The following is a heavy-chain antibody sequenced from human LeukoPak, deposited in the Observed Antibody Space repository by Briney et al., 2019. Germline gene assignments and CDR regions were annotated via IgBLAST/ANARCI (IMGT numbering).Heavy chain of an antibody. V-gene: IGHV1-46*01. Sequence: GASVKVSCKASGYTFTSYYMHWVRQAPGQGLEWMGIINPSGGSTSYAQKFQGRVTMTEDTSTDTAYMELSSLRSEDTAVYYCTSPDILTGMWDYWGQGTLVTVSS. J-gene: IGHJ4*02. CDR3: TSPDILTGMWDY. CDR1: GYTFTSYY. CDR2: INPSGGST. D-gene: IGHD3-9*01.